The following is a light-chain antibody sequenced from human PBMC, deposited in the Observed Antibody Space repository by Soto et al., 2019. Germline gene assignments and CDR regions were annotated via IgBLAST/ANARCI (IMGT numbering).Light chain of an antibody. V-gene: IGKV3D-15*01. CDR1: QSVNSN. Sequence: EIVMTQSPASLSLSPGDSATLSCRASQSVNSNLAWYQQKPGQPPRLVIYGASIRATDIPTRFSGGGFGTEFALTINSLQSEDFAVYYCQQYHNWPFTFGQGANLEI. J-gene: IGKJ2*01. CDR2: GAS. CDR3: QQYHNWPFT.